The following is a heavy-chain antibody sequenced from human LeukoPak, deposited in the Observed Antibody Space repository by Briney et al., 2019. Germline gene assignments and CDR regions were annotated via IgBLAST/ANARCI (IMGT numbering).Heavy chain of an antibody. CDR1: GGTFSSYA. CDR3: AGSGGIVVVPAATYDWYFDL. D-gene: IGHD2-2*01. Sequence: SVKVSCKASGGTFSSYAISWVRQAPGQGLEWMGRIIPILGIANYAQKFQGRVTITADKSTSTAYMELSSLRSEDTAVYYCAGSGGIVVVPAATYDWYFDLWGRSTLVTVSS. J-gene: IGHJ2*01. CDR2: IIPILGIA. V-gene: IGHV1-69*04.